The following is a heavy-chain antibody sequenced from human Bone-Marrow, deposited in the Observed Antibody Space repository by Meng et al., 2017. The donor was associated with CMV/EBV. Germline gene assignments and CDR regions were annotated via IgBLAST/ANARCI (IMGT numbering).Heavy chain of an antibody. CDR1: GFTFRSYA. CDR2: IWSDDGRNK. D-gene: IGHD3-10*01. CDR3: AKDGSFGSGSYYGLDV. J-gene: IGHJ6*02. V-gene: IGHV3-33*06. Sequence: GESLKISCGASGFTFRSYAMHWVRQAPGKGLEWVALIWSDDGRNKYYADSVKGRFTISRDNSKNTLYLQMNTLRTEDTAVYYCAKDGSFGSGSYYGLDVCGQGTTVTVSS.